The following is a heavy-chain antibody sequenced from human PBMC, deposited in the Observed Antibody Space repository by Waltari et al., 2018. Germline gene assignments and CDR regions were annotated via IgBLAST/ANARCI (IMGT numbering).Heavy chain of an antibody. Sequence: QLQLQESGPGLVKPSETLSLTCTVSGGSISSSSYYWGWIRQPPGKGLEWIGSIYYSGSTYYNPSLKSRVTISVDTSKNQFSLKLSSVTAADTAVYYCARGRIAARPSWFDPWGQGTLVTVSS. CDR1: GGSISSSSYY. CDR2: IYYSGST. D-gene: IGHD6-6*01. CDR3: ARGRIAARPSWFDP. J-gene: IGHJ5*02. V-gene: IGHV4-39*07.